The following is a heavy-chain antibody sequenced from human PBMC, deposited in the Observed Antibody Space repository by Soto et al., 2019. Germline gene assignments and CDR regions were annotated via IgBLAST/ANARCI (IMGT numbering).Heavy chain of an antibody. CDR1: GYTFTSYY. V-gene: IGHV1-46*01. Sequence: ASVKVSCKASGYTFTSYYMHGVRQAPGQGLEWMGIINPTSGGTHYAQKFQGRVTMTRDTSTSTVYMELSSLRSEDTAVYYCARGMTTVTSDAFDIWGQGTMVTVSS. D-gene: IGHD4-4*01. CDR3: ARGMTTVTSDAFDI. J-gene: IGHJ3*02. CDR2: INPTSGGT.